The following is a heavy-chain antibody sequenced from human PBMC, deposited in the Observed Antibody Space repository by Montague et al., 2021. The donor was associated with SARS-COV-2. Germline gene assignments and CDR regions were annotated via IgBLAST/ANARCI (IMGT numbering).Heavy chain of an antibody. J-gene: IGHJ6*02. CDR2: IFYTVSA. Sequence: SETLSLTCDVSGGSLNNYYWSWIRQPPGKGLEWIGHIFYTVSAYYNPSLKSRVSLSVDTSKNHFSLRLSSVTAADTALYYCAGYDPRAYSDFLGGYDEGMDVWGQGITVIVSS. CDR1: GGSLNNYY. CDR3: AGYDPRAYSDFLGGYDEGMDV. D-gene: IGHD3/OR15-3a*01. V-gene: IGHV4-59*01.